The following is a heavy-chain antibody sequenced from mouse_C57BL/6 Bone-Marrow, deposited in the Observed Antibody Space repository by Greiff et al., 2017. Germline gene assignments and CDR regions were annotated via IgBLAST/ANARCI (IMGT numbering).Heavy chain of an antibody. V-gene: IGHV6-3*01. J-gene: IGHJ3*01. CDR1: GFTFSNYW. CDR3: TFDGPPFAY. Sequence: EVQLQQSGGGLVQPGGSMKLSCVASGFTFSNYWMNWVRQSPEKGLEWVAQIRLKSDNYATHYAESVKGRFTISRDDSKSSVYLQMNNLRAEATGIYYCTFDGPPFAYWGQGTLVTVSA. D-gene: IGHD2-3*01. CDR2: IRLKSDNYAT.